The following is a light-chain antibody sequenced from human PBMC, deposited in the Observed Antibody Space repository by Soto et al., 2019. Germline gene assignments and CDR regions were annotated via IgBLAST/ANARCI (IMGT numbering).Light chain of an antibody. CDR2: DGN. CDR3: CSYVATPEI. J-gene: IGLJ1*01. CDR1: SSDVDDYRY. V-gene: IGLV2-11*01. Sequence: QSGLAQPRAVSVSPGQLLTISCTGTSSDVDDYRYVSWYQQDACKAPRLVIYDGNKRPSGVADRFSASNNRNTDSLPISGLQAEDAAAYYCCSYVATPEIFGAGTQGTV.